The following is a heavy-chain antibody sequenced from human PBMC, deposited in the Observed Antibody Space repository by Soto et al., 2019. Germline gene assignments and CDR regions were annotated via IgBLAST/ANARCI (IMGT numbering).Heavy chain of an antibody. V-gene: IGHV4-59*01. D-gene: IGHD3-10*01. Sequence: SETLSLTCTVSGGSINDYFWSWIRQPPGKGLERIAYIHYGGSTNYNPSLKSRVTISVDRSKNQFSPKLTSMTAADTAVYYCARSRFGELRYWGPGTLVTVSS. CDR1: GGSINDYF. CDR2: IHYGGST. CDR3: ARSRFGELRY. J-gene: IGHJ4*02.